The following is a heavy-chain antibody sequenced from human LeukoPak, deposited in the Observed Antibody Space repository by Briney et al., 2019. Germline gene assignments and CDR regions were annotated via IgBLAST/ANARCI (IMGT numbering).Heavy chain of an antibody. CDR1: GFTFSSYW. CDR3: ARDPKNNYFDY. CDR2: INSDGSST. Sequence: GGSLRLSCAASGFTFSSYWMHWLRHAPGKGLVWVSRINSDGSSTTYADSVKGRFTIPRDNAKNTLYLQMNSLRAEDTAVYYCARDPKNNYFDYGGQGTLVTVSS. J-gene: IGHJ4*02. V-gene: IGHV3-74*01.